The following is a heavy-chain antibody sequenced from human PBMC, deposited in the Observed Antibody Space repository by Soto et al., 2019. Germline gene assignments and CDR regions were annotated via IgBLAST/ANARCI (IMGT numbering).Heavy chain of an antibody. V-gene: IGHV4-39*01. CDR2: IYYSGGT. Sequence: QLQLQESGPGLVKPSETLSLTCTVSGGSISSTSYYWGWIRQPPGKGLEWIGSIYYSGGTYYNPSLKSRVTISVNTSKNQFSLKLSSVTAADTAVYYCARLTYGDYYPLFFDYWGQGTLVTVSS. D-gene: IGHD4-17*01. CDR1: GGSISSTSYY. J-gene: IGHJ4*02. CDR3: ARLTYGDYYPLFFDY.